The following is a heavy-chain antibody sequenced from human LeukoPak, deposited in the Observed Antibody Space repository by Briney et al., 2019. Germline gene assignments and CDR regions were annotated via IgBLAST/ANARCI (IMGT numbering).Heavy chain of an antibody. CDR2: ISPENGDT. CDR3: ARNGGGWYGRNYYYYMDV. V-gene: IGHV1-18*01. CDR1: GYTFVNFG. D-gene: IGHD6-19*01. Sequence: ASVKVSCKASGYTFVNFGLIWVRQAPGQGLEWMGWISPENGDTNYAQTFQDRVTMTTDTSTSTAYMELSSLRSEDTAVYYCARNGGGWYGRNYYYYMDVWGKGTTVTVSS. J-gene: IGHJ6*03.